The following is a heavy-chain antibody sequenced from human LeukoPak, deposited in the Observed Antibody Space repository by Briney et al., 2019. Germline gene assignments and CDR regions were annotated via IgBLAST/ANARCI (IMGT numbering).Heavy chain of an antibody. V-gene: IGHV3-30*18. CDR2: ISYDGSNK. CDR3: AKDLGGYLFDY. Sequence: GGSLTLSCAASGFTFSSYGMHWVRQAPGKGLEWVAVISYDGSNKYYADSVKGRFTISRDNSKNTLYLQMNSLRAEDTAVYYCAKDLGGYLFDYWGQGTLVTVSS. D-gene: IGHD5-12*01. CDR1: GFTFSSYG. J-gene: IGHJ4*02.